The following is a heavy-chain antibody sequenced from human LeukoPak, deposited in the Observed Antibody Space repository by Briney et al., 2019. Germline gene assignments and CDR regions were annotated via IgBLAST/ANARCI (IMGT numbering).Heavy chain of an antibody. CDR1: GYSFTDYW. CDR3: ARGDGYCSGGSCPADAFDI. J-gene: IGHJ3*02. D-gene: IGHD2-15*01. CDR2: IYPGDSDI. Sequence: GESLKISCKGSGYSFTDYWIGWVRQMPGKGLEWMGIIYPGDSDIRYSPSFQGQVTISADKSISTAYLQWSSLKASDTAMYYCARGDGYCSGGSCPADAFDIWGQGTMVTVSS. V-gene: IGHV5-51*01.